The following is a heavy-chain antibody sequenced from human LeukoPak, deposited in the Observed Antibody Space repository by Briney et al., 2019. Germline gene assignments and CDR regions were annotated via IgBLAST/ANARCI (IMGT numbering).Heavy chain of an antibody. CDR2: INTDGSST. Sequence: GGSLRLSCAASGFTFSSYWMHWVRQAPGKGLVWVSRINTDGSSTSYADSVKGRFTISRDNAKNTLYLQMNSLRAEDTAVYYCTRGTGTLGSLGHWGQGTLVTVSS. CDR3: TRGTGTLGSLGH. V-gene: IGHV3-74*01. J-gene: IGHJ4*02. D-gene: IGHD1-1*01. CDR1: GFTFSSYW.